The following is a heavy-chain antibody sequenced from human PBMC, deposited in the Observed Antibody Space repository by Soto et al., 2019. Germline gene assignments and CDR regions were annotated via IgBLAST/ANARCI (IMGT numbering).Heavy chain of an antibody. CDR3: ARMDASNYRTARNYYYYGIDV. J-gene: IGHJ6*02. CDR1: GGTFSSYA. V-gene: IGHV1-69*12. D-gene: IGHD4-4*01. Sequence: QVQLVQSGAEVKKPGSSVKVSCKASGGTFSSYAISWVRQAPVQGLEWMGGIIPIFGTANYAQKFQGRVTITADEYTSTAYMELSSQRSDDTAVYYCARMDASNYRTARNYYYYGIDVWGQGTTVTVS. CDR2: IIPIFGTA.